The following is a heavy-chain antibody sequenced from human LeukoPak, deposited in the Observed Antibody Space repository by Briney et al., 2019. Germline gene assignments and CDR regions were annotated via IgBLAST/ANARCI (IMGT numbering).Heavy chain of an antibody. D-gene: IGHD2-15*01. CDR3: ATAYKYCSDASCYSADFDY. V-gene: IGHV3-30*03. CDR2: ISYNGSSI. CDR1: GFAFSTYG. J-gene: IGHJ4*02. Sequence: GGSLRLSCAASGFAFSTYGMHWVRQAPGKGLEWVAFISYNGSSIKYADSVKGRFTISRDNAENTLYLQMNSLRAEDTAVYYCATAYKYCSDASCYSADFDYWGQGALVTVSS.